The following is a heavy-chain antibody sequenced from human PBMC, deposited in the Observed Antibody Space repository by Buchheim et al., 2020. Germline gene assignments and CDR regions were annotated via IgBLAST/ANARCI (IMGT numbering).Heavy chain of an antibody. V-gene: IGHV3-33*01. CDR1: GFTFSSYG. CDR2: IWYDGSNK. CDR3: ARDRLDSSSWYPYYYYGMDV. Sequence: QVQLVESGGGVVQPGRSLRLSCAASGFTFSSYGMHWVRQAPGKGLEWVAVIWYDGSNKYYADSVKGRFTISRDNSKNTLYLQMNSLRAEDTAVYYCARDRLDSSSWYPYYYYGMDVWGQGTT. J-gene: IGHJ6*02. D-gene: IGHD6-13*01.